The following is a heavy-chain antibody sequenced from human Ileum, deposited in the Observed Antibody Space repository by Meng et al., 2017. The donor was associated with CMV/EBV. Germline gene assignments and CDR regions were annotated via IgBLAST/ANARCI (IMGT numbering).Heavy chain of an antibody. V-gene: IGHV4-4*07. CDR1: VYLANTSS. CDR2: ISTSGSD. Sequence: KPSGPLSTTCTVSVYLANTSSLRWIRQPRWKGRQWLWRISTSGSDNYNPSLKIRVTMSVDTSKKQFSLKLSSWTAADTAVYYCARSGLRGIYVDYWGQGTLVTVSS. CDR3: ARSGLRGIYVDY. D-gene: IGHD4-17*01. J-gene: IGHJ4*02.